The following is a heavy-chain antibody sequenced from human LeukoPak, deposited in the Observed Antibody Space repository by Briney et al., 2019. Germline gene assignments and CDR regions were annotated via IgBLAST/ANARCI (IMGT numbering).Heavy chain of an antibody. CDR1: GLIVSNYY. D-gene: IGHD2-21*02. J-gene: IGHJ3*02. CDR2: IYSGGAT. Sequence: GGSLRLSCAASGLIVSNYYMSWVRQAPGKGLECVSVIYSGGATYYADSVKGRFTISRDNSKNTLYLQMNSLRAEDTAVYYCAKPDTAYCGGDCYHDAFDIWGQGTMVTVSS. V-gene: IGHV3-53*05. CDR3: AKPDTAYCGGDCYHDAFDI.